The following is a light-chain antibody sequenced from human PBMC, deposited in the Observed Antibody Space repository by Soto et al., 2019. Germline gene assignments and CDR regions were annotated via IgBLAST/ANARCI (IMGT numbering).Light chain of an antibody. CDR2: EVS. CDR1: SSDVGGYTY. J-gene: IGLJ1*01. Sequence: QPVLTQPASVSGSPGQSITISCTGTSSDVGGYTYVSWYQQHPDKAPKLMLYEVSNRPSGVSNRFSGSKSGNTASLTISGLQAEDEADYYCSSYTSSSTYVFGTGTKLTVL. CDR3: SSYTSSSTYV. V-gene: IGLV2-14*01.